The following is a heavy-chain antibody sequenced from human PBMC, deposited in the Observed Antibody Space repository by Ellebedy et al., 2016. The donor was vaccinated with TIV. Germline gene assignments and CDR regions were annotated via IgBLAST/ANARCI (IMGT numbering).Heavy chain of an antibody. V-gene: IGHV2-70*01. CDR1: GFSLSTSGMC. CDR2: IDWDDDK. CDR3: ARITRKGPGDSSGYYYVFDY. D-gene: IGHD3-22*01. Sequence: SGPTLVXPTQTLTLTCTFSGFSLSTSGMCVSWIRQPPGKALEWLALIDWDDDKYYSTSLKTRLTISKDTSKNQVVLTMTNMDPVDTATYYCARITRKGPGDSSGYYYVFDYWGQGTLVTVSS. J-gene: IGHJ4*02.